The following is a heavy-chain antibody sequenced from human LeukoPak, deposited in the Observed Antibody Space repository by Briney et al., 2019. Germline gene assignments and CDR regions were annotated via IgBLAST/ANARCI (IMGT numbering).Heavy chain of an antibody. V-gene: IGHV4-39*07. J-gene: IGHJ4*02. D-gene: IGHD6-19*01. CDR2: IYYTGST. CDR1: GGSISSISYY. CDR3: ARVAVDIAVAGSVSGVDY. Sequence: SETLSLTCTISGGSISSISYYWGWIRQPPGKGLEWIGSIYYTGSTYYNPSLKSRVTISVDTSKNQFSLKLSSVTAADTAVYYCARVAVDIAVAGSVSGVDYWGQGTLVTVSS.